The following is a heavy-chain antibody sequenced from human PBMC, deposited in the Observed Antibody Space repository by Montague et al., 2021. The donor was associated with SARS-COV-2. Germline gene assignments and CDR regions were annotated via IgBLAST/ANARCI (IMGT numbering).Heavy chain of an antibody. J-gene: IGHJ4*02. V-gene: IGHV4-59*12. CDR2: THYSGTT. CDR3: ARGTAYDHVYY. Sequence: SETLSLTCTASRGSLSGYYWNWIRQPPGKGLEWIGFTHYSGTTKYNPSLKSRLNMSLDTSKNQFSLTLNSVTAADTAIYYCARGTAYDHVYYWGQGAPVTVAS. D-gene: IGHD2-8*02. CDR1: RGSLSGYY.